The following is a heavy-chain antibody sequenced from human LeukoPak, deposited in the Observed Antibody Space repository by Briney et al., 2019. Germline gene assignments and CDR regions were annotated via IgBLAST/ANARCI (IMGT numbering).Heavy chain of an antibody. CDR3: ARARAGSGGIDY. D-gene: IGHD3-10*01. J-gene: IGHJ4*02. CDR1: GGSITTYY. V-gene: IGHV4-59*01. CDR2: IYYSGST. Sequence: PSETLPLTCTVSGGSITTYYGTWIRQSPGKGLEWIGYIYYSGSTTYNPSLKSRVTISVDTSKSQFSLRLNSVTAADTAIYYCARARAGSGGIDYWGQGTLVTVSS.